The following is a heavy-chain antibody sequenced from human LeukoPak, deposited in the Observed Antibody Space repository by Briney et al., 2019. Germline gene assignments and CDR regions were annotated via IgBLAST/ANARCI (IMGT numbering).Heavy chain of an antibody. D-gene: IGHD6-13*01. CDR1: GGSMSSYY. Sequence: SGTLSLTCTVSGGSMSSYYWSWIRQPPGKEPEWIGFIYYSGNTNYNPSLTSRVTMSVDTSTNQFSLKLSSVTAADTSAFYCSGGGASSRYLQYWGQGPLVTVSS. CDR3: SGGGASSRYLQY. CDR2: IYYSGNT. J-gene: IGHJ4*02. V-gene: IGHV4-59*01.